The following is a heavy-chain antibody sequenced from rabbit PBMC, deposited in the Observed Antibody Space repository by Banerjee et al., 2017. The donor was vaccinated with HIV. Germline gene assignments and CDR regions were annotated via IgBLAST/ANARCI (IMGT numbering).Heavy chain of an antibody. Sequence: QEQLVESGGDLVKPEGSLTLTCKASGLDLSSSYWICWVRQDPGKGLEWIACIYTSSGNTVYATCAKGRFTISKATWTTVTLQMTSLTAADTATYFCARELYGVIGWNFDLWGPGTRVTVS. J-gene: IGHJ4*01. CDR2: IYTSSGNT. CDR1: GLDLSSSYW. CDR3: ARELYGVIGWNFDL. D-gene: IGHD2-1*01. V-gene: IGHV1S45*01.